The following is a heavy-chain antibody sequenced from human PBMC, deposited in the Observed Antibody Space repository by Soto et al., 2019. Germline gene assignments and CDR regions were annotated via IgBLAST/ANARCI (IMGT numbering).Heavy chain of an antibody. Sequence: QVQLVQSGAEVKKPGSSVKVSCKASGGTFSSYTISWVRQAPGQGLEWMGRIIPILGIANYAQKFQGRVTISADTSTSTAYMELSSLRSEDTAVYDCARDCGEQWLVRGMVGAFDIWGQGPMVTVSS. CDR3: ARDCGEQWLVRGMVGAFDI. J-gene: IGHJ3*02. CDR1: GGTFSSYT. CDR2: IIPILGIA. D-gene: IGHD6-19*01. V-gene: IGHV1-69*08.